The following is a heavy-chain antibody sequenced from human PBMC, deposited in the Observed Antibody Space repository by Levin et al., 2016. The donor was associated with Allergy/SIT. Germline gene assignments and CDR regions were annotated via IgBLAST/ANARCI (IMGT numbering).Heavy chain of an antibody. CDR1: EFSFSTYW. Sequence: GESLKISCVASEFSFSTYWMHWVRQAPGKGLVWVSRLNADGSSTTYADSVKGRFTISRDNSKNTLYLQMNSLRAEDTAVYYCAKDRQKMVRGVMSAFDIWGQGTMVTVSS. CDR2: LNADGSST. V-gene: IGHV3-74*01. J-gene: IGHJ3*02. CDR3: AKDRQKMVRGVMSAFDI. D-gene: IGHD3-10*01.